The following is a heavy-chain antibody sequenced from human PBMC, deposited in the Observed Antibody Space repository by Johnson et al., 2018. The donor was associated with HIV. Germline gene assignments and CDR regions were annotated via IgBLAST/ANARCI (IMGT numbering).Heavy chain of an antibody. D-gene: IGHD6-19*01. CDR2: ISYDGSNK. J-gene: IGHJ3*02. CDR1: GFTFSSYA. V-gene: IGHV3-30*04. CDR3: AKGGSGTTRMRAQKGALDI. Sequence: QVQLVESGGGVVQPGRSLRLSCAASGFTFSSYAMHWVRQAPGKGLEWVAVISYDGSNKYYADSVKGRFTISRDNSKNTLYLQMNSLRAEDTAVYYCAKGGSGTTRMRAQKGALDIWGQGTMVTVSS.